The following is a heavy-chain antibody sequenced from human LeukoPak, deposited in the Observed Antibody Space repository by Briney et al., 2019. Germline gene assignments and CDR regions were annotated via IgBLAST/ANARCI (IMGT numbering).Heavy chain of an antibody. CDR2: IYYSGST. D-gene: IGHD1-26*01. CDR1: GGSISSSSYY. J-gene: IGHJ5*02. CDR3: ARDFGVSGSYPHWFDP. Sequence: PSETLSLTCTVSGGSISSSSYYWGWIRQPPGKGLEWIGSIYYSGSTYYNPSLKSRVTISVDTSKNQFSLKLSSVTAADTAVYYCARDFGVSGSYPHWFDPWGQGTLVTVSS. V-gene: IGHV4-39*07.